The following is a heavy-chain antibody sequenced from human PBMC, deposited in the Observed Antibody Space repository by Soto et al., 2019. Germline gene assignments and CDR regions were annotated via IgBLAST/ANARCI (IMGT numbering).Heavy chain of an antibody. D-gene: IGHD3-10*02. Sequence: EVQVLESGGGLVQPGGSLRLSRAASGFNFNTYAMSWVRQAPGKGLEWVSGISGGGGSIHYVDSVKGRFTISRDNSKNTLYLQMSSLRGEDTAVYYCAKGKSSNYVSHAFDVWGQGTMVTVSS. CDR2: ISGGGGSI. V-gene: IGHV3-23*01. CDR3: AKGKSSNYVSHAFDV. J-gene: IGHJ3*01. CDR1: GFNFNTYA.